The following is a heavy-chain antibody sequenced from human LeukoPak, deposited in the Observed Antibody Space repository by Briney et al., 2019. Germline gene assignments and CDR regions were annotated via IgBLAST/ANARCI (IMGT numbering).Heavy chain of an antibody. CDR1: GGSISSGSYY. D-gene: IGHD5-18*01. Sequence: PSETLSLTXTVSGGSISSGSYYWSWIRQPAGQGLQWIGRIYTSGSTNYNPSLKSRVTISVDTSNTQFSLKQSPGTAATTAGYSCAREPDHRYSYGPVDYWGQGTLVTVSS. V-gene: IGHV4-61*02. CDR3: AREPDHRYSYGPVDY. CDR2: IYTSGST. J-gene: IGHJ4*02.